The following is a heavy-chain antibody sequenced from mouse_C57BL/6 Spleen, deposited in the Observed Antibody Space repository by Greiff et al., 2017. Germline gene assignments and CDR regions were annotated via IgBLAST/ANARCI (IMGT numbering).Heavy chain of an antibody. V-gene: IGHV1-62-2*01. Sequence: QVQLQQSGAELVKPGASVKLSCKASGYTFTEYTIHWVKQRSGQGLEWIGWVYPGSGSIKYNEQFKDKATLTADNSSSTVYIVLSSLTSEESAVYFCARHEGLLKSYAMDYWGQGTSVTVSS. CDR1: GYTFTEYT. J-gene: IGHJ4*01. CDR2: VYPGSGSI. D-gene: IGHD1-3*01. CDR3: ARHEGLLKSYAMDY.